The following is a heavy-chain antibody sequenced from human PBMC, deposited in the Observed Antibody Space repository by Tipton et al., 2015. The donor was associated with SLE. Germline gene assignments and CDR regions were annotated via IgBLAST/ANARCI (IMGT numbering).Heavy chain of an antibody. D-gene: IGHD3-22*01. J-gene: IGHJ3*02. V-gene: IGHV4-39*07. Sequence: TLSLTCTVSGGSISSFYWSWIRQPPGKGLEWIGSISYSGSTYYNPSLKSRVTISLDTSKNQFSLKLSSVTAADTAVYYCASGYYYDSSGYFDAFDIWGQGTMVTVSS. CDR3: ASGYYYDSSGYFDAFDI. CDR1: GGSISSFY. CDR2: ISYSGST.